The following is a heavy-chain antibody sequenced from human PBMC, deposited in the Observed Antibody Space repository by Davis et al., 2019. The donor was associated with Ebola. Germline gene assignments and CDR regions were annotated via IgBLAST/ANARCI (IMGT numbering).Heavy chain of an antibody. CDR1: GFTFSSYS. CDR3: ARWGYGGNSAYFDY. D-gene: IGHD4-23*01. V-gene: IGHV3-21*04. Sequence: GESLKISCAASGFTFSSYSMNWVRQAPGKGLEWVSSISSSSSYIYYADSVKGRFTISRDNAKNSLYLQMNSLRAEDTAVYYCARWGYGGNSAYFDYWGQGTLVIVSS. CDR2: ISSSSSYI. J-gene: IGHJ4*02.